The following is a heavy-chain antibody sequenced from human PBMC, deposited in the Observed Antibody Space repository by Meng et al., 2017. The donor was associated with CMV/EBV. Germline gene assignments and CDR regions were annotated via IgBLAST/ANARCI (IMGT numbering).Heavy chain of an antibody. CDR3: ARFNYDFWSGYPAVLYGMDV. Sequence: GESLKISCAASGFTFSSYDMHWVRQATGKGLEWVSAIGTAGDTYYPGSVKGRFTISRDNAKNSLYLQMNSLRAEDTAVYYCARFNYDFWSGYPAVLYGMDVWGQGTTVTVSS. J-gene: IGHJ6*02. CDR1: GFTFSSYD. D-gene: IGHD3-3*01. V-gene: IGHV3-13*01. CDR2: IGTAGDT.